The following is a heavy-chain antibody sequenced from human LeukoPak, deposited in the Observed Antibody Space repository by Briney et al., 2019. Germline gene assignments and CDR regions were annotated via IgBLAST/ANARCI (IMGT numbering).Heavy chain of an antibody. CDR1: GYTFTGYY. J-gene: IGHJ1*01. CDR3: ARGPLVRQQLARQYFQH. Sequence: GASVKVSCKASGYTFTGYYMHWVRQAPGQGLEWMGWINPNSGGTNYAQKFQGRVTMTRDTSISTAYMELSRLRSDDTAVYYCARGPLVRQQLARQYFQHWGQGTLVTVSS. V-gene: IGHV1-2*02. D-gene: IGHD6-13*01. CDR2: INPNSGGT.